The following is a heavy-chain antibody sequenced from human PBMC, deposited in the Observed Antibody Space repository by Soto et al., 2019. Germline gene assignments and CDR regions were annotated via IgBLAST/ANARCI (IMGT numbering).Heavy chain of an antibody. J-gene: IGHJ4*02. D-gene: IGHD2-15*01. V-gene: IGHV3-30-3*01. CDR3: ARDLSRDVVVVAATQGAY. CDR2: ISYDGSNK. Sequence: QVQLVESGGGVVQPGRSLRLSCAASGFTFSSYAMHWVRQAPGKGLEWVAVISYDGSNKYYADSVKGRFTISRDNSKNTLYLHMNSLRAEDTAVYYCARDLSRDVVVVAATQGAYWGQGTLVTVSS. CDR1: GFTFSSYA.